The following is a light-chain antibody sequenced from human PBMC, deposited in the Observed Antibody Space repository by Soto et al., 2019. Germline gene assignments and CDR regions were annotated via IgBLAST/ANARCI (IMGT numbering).Light chain of an antibody. J-gene: IGKJ4*01. CDR3: QQYYSYVLT. CDR1: QGISSY. Sequence: AIRMTQSPSSLSASTGDRVTITCRASQGISSYLAWYQQKPGKAPKLLIYAASTLQSGVPSRFSGSGSWTDFTLTISCLQSEDFATYYCQQYYSYVLTFGGGTKVEIK. CDR2: AAS. V-gene: IGKV1-8*01.